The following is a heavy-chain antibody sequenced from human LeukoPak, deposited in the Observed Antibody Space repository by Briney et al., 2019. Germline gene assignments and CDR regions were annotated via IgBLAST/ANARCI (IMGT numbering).Heavy chain of an antibody. CDR1: RGTFSSYA. J-gene: IGHJ3*02. V-gene: IGHV1-69*05. D-gene: IGHD2-15*01. CDR3: ARERVDPGDIVVVVAATRAFDI. CDR2: IIPIFGTA. Sequence: GASVKVSCKASRGTFSSYALSWVRQAPGQGLEWMGRIIPIFGTANYAQKFQGRVTITTDESTSTAYMELSSLRSEDTAVYYCARERVDPGDIVVVVAATRAFDIWGQGTMVTVSS.